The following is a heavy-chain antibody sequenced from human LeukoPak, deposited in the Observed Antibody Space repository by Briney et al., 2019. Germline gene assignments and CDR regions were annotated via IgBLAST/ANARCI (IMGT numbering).Heavy chain of an antibody. Sequence: GGSLRLSCAASGFTFSSYEMNWVRQAPGKGLEWVSYISSSGSTIYYADSVKGRFTISRDNAKNSLYLQMNSLRAEDTAVYYCARDRRSSSWYPKLDYWGQGTLVTVSS. CDR1: GFTFSSYE. CDR2: ISSSGSTI. CDR3: ARDRRSSSWYPKLDY. J-gene: IGHJ4*02. V-gene: IGHV3-48*03. D-gene: IGHD6-13*01.